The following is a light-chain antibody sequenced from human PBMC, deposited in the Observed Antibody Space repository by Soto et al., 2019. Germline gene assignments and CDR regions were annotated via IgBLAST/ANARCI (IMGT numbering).Light chain of an antibody. CDR3: SSYTSSTFYV. V-gene: IGLV2-14*01. Sequence: QSVLTQPASVSVSPGQSITSSCTGTSSDVGGYNYVSWYQQHPGKAPKLMIYEVSNRPSGVSNRSSGSKSGNTASLTISGLQAEDEADYYCSSYTSSTFYVFGTGTKVTVL. CDR1: SSDVGGYNY. J-gene: IGLJ1*01. CDR2: EVS.